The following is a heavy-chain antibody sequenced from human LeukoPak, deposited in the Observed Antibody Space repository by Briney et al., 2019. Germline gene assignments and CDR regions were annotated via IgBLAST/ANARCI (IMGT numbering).Heavy chain of an antibody. V-gene: IGHV4-31*03. Sequence: SETLSLTCTVSGGSISSGGYYWSWIRQHPGKGLEWIGYIYYSGSTYYNPSLKSRVTISVDTSKNQFSLKLSSVTAADTAVYYCARVGAARLGYYGMDVWGQGTTVTVSS. J-gene: IGHJ6*02. CDR2: IYYSGST. CDR3: ARVGAARLGYYGMDV. D-gene: IGHD6-13*01. CDR1: GGSISSGGYY.